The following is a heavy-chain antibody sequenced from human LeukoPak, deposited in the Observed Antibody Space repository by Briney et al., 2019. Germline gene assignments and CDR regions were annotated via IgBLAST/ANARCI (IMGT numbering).Heavy chain of an antibody. CDR2: ISSSSSYI. V-gene: IGHV3-21*01. CDR3: ARDWVPAAIPNFPDY. J-gene: IGHJ4*02. Sequence: GRSLRLSCAASGFTFNTYGMNWVRQAPGKGLEWVSSISSSSSYICYADSVKGRFTISRDNAKNSLYLQMNSLRAEDTAVYYCARDWVPAAIPNFPDYWGQGTLVTVSS. D-gene: IGHD2-2*01. CDR1: GFTFNTYG.